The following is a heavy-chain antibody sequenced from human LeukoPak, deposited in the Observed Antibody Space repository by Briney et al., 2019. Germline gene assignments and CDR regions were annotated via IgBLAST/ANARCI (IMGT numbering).Heavy chain of an antibody. CDR1: GYTFTGYY. J-gene: IGHJ4*02. CDR3: ASGSSYDSSGRGFDY. CDR2: INPNSGGT. Sequence: AASVKVSCKASGYTFTGYYMHWVRQAPGQGPEWMGWINPNSGGTNYAQKFQGRVTMTRDTSISTAYMELSRLRFDDTAVYYCASGSSYDSSGRGFDYWGQGTLVTVSS. D-gene: IGHD3-22*01. V-gene: IGHV1-2*02.